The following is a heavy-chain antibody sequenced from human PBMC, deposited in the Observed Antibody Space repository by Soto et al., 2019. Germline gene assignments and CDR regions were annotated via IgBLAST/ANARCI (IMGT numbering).Heavy chain of an antibody. V-gene: IGHV3-43D*04. CDR1: GFTFYDYA. CDR3: AKDISSTTAYYGMDV. Sequence: WGSLRLSCAASGFTFYDYAIHCCRQSALKGLEWVSLISWDGGSTYYADSVKGRFTISRDNSKNSLYLQMNSLRAEDTALYYCAKDISSTTAYYGMDVWGQGTTVTVSS. CDR2: ISWDGGST. J-gene: IGHJ6*02. D-gene: IGHD1-26*01.